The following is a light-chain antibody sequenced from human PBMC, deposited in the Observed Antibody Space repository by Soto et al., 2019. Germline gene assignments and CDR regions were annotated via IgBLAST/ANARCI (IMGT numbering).Light chain of an antibody. CDR3: QQSYTTPS. V-gene: IGKV1-39*01. J-gene: IGKJ4*01. CDR2: GAS. CDR1: QSISSY. Sequence: DLQMTQSPSSLSASVGDRVTITCRASQSISSYLNWYQHKPGRAPKLLIYGASSVQSGVPSRFSGSGSGTDFTLSISSLQPEDLATYYCQQSYTTPSFGGGTKVEIK.